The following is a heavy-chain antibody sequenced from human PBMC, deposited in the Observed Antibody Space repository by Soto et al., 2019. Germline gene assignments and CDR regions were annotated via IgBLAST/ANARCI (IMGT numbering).Heavy chain of an antibody. CDR3: AKGLGYCSSTSFSDYYYGMDV. Sequence: EVQLVESGGGLVQPGRSLRLSCAASGFTFDDYAMHWVRQAPGKGLEWVSGISWNSGSIGYADSVKGRFTISRDNAKNSLELQMNSLRAEDTALYYCAKGLGYCSSTSFSDYYYGMDVWGQGTTVTVSS. CDR2: ISWNSGSI. J-gene: IGHJ6*02. V-gene: IGHV3-9*01. D-gene: IGHD2-2*01. CDR1: GFTFDDYA.